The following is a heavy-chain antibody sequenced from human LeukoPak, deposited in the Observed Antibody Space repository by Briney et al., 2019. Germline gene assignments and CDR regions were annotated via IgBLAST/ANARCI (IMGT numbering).Heavy chain of an antibody. Sequence: SETLSLTCAVSGGSISTISDYWDWIRQPPGKGLEWIGEINHSGSTNYNPSLKSRVTISVDTSKNQFSLKLSSVTAADTAVYYCARGSRREYSSSRWFDPWGQGTLVTVSS. J-gene: IGHJ5*02. V-gene: IGHV4-39*07. CDR2: INHSGST. D-gene: IGHD6-6*01. CDR3: ARGSRREYSSSRWFDP. CDR1: GGSISTISDY.